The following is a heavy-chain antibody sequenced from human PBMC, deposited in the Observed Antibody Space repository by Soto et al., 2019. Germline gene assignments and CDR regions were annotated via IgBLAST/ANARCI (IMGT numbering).Heavy chain of an antibody. CDR2: IYPGDSDT. V-gene: IGHV5-51*01. Sequence: GESLKISCKGSGYTFTDYWSGWVRQLPGKGLEWMGIIYPGDSDTRYSPSFQGHVTITVDKSTSTAYLQWNTLKASDTAMYYCARHTSNFRYYYYAMDLWGQGTPVT. CDR1: GYTFTDYW. J-gene: IGHJ6*02. CDR3: ARHTSNFRYYYYAMDL. D-gene: IGHD2-2*01.